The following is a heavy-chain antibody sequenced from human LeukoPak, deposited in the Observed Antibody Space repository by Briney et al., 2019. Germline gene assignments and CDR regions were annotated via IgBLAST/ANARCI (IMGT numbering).Heavy chain of an antibody. Sequence: GASVKVSCKASGYTFTSYDINWVRQATGQGLEWMGWMNPNSGNTGYAQKFQGRVTMTRNTSISTAYMELSSLRSEDTAVCYCARGDCSSTSCYLGYYYYYYGMDVWGQGTTATVSS. CDR1: GYTFTSYD. D-gene: IGHD2-2*01. CDR2: MNPNSGNT. V-gene: IGHV1-8*01. CDR3: ARGDCSSTSCYLGYYYYYYGMDV. J-gene: IGHJ6*02.